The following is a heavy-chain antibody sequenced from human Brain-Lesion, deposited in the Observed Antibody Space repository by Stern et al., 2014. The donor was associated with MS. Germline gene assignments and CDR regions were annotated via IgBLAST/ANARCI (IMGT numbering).Heavy chain of an antibody. D-gene: IGHD3-3*01. Sequence: VQLLESGAEVKKPGASVKVSCKTSGYIFTGYYIPWVRPAPGQGLEGMGWINPKTGGTKKAQKLQGRVTMSREKAISTADVEMSSLTSDDTAVYYCAREQRGITILGVGTDYYYLGMDVWGQGTTVTVSS. J-gene: IGHJ6*02. V-gene: IGHV1-2*02. CDR2: INPKTGGT. CDR1: GYIFTGYY. CDR3: AREQRGITILGVGTDYYYLGMDV.